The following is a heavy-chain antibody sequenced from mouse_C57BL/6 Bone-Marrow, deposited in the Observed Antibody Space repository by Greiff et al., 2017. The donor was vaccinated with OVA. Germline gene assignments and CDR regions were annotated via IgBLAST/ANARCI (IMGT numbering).Heavy chain of an antibody. CDR2: ISYSGST. Sequence: DVKLVESGPGLAKPSQTLSLTCSVTGYSITSDYWNWIRKFPGNKLEYMGYISYSGSTYYNPSLKSRISITRDTSKNQSYLQLNSVTTEDTATYNCARWNWDFDWYFDVWGTGTTVTVSS. J-gene: IGHJ1*03. V-gene: IGHV3-8*01. D-gene: IGHD4-1*01. CDR3: ARWNWDFDWYFDV. CDR1: GYSITSDY.